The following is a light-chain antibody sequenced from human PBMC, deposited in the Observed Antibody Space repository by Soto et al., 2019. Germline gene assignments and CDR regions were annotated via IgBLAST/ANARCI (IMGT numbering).Light chain of an antibody. V-gene: IGKV3-15*01. CDR1: ESVTSS. Sequence: EIVMTQSPATLSVSPVDRATLSCRASESVTSSLAWYQQRPGQAPRLLIYDISNRATDVPARFSGSGSETEFTLTISSLQPEDFATYYCLQHNSYPWTFGQGTKVDIK. J-gene: IGKJ1*01. CDR3: LQHNSYPWT. CDR2: DIS.